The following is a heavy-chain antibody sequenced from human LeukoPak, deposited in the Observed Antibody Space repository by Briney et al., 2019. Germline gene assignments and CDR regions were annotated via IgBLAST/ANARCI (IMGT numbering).Heavy chain of an antibody. CDR1: GFTFSSYA. CDR3: RIPDRTDSADY. V-gene: IGHV3-30*04. J-gene: IGHJ4*02. Sequence: GGSLRLSCAASGFTFSSYAMHWVRQAPGKGLEWVAVISYDGSNKYYADSVKGRFTISRDNSKNTLYLQMNILRPEHTAVYYCRIPDRTDSADYWGQGTLVTVSS. D-gene: IGHD5-18*01. CDR2: ISYDGSNK.